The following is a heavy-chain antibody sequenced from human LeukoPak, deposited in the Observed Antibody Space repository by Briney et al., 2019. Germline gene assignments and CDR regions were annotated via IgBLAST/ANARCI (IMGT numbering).Heavy chain of an antibody. V-gene: IGHV1-24*01. CDR1: GYTLTEKS. D-gene: IGHD2-2*02. Sequence: ASVKVSCKASGYTLTEKSMHWVRQATGKGLEWMGGFHPEDGETIYAQKFQGRVTMTEDTSTDTAYMELSSLRSEDTAVYYCATALHCSSTSCYTGGYFDYWGQGTLVTVSS. CDR3: ATALHCSSTSCYTGGYFDY. CDR2: FHPEDGET. J-gene: IGHJ4*02.